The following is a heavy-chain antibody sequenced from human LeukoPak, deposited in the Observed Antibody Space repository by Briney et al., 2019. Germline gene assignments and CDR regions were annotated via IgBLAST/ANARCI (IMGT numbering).Heavy chain of an antibody. Sequence: SETLSLTCTVSGGSISSYYWSWIRQLPGKGLECIGYIYYSGSTNYNPSLKSRVTISVDTSKNQFSLKLSSVTAADTAVYYSARGRYEWELFPFGYWGQGTLVTVSS. CDR3: ARGRYEWELFPFGY. D-gene: IGHD1-26*01. CDR2: IYYSGST. CDR1: GGSISSYY. J-gene: IGHJ4*02. V-gene: IGHV4-59*01.